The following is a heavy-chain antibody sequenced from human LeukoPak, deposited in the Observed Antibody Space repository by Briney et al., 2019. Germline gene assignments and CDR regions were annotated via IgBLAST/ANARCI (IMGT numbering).Heavy chain of an antibody. CDR3: AKGRATGGFDY. D-gene: IGHD5-12*01. CDR2: ISGSGSYT. CDR1: AFTFSTYA. Sequence: GGSLRLSCAASAFTFSTYAMTWVRQAPGKGLEWVSTISGSGSYTYYADSVKGRFTISRDNSKNTLDLQMNSLRADDTAVYYCAKGRATGGFDYWGQGTLVTVSS. J-gene: IGHJ4*02. V-gene: IGHV3-23*01.